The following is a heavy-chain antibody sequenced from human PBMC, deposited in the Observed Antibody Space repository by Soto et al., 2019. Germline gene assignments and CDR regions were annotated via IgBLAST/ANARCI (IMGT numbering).Heavy chain of an antibody. V-gene: IGHV1-69*09. Sequence: QVQLVQSGAEVKKPESSVKVSCKTSGGTFVRHVISWVRQAPGQGPEWMGKINPLSGISNYAQKFQDRVTFTADTDSSTAHMELSSQRSDDTAVYYCATPACAATWCSSSHNLDHWGQGTLVTVSS. D-gene: IGHD2-2*01. J-gene: IGHJ4*02. CDR1: GGTFVRHV. CDR3: ATPACAATWCSSSHNLDH. CDR2: INPLSGIS.